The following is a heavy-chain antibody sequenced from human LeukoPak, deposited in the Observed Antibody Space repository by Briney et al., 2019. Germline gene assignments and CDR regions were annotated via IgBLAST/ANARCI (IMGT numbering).Heavy chain of an antibody. D-gene: IGHD3-10*01. CDR1: GFTFSNFA. Sequence: GGSLRLSCAASGFTFSNFAMSWVRQAPGKGLEWVSAISGSGGSVYYADSVKGRFTISRDNAKNSLYLQMNSLRAEDTAVYYCARDRGVRGVINVYYFDYWGQGTLVTVSS. CDR3: ARDRGVRGVINVYYFDY. V-gene: IGHV3-23*01. J-gene: IGHJ4*02. CDR2: ISGSGGSV.